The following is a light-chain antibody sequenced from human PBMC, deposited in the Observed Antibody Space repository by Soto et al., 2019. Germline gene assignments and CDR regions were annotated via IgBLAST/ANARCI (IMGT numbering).Light chain of an antibody. CDR1: SSNIGSNT. CDR3: ASWDYSLNGVV. J-gene: IGLJ2*01. CDR2: SNN. V-gene: IGLV1-44*01. Sequence: QSVLTQPLSASGTPGQRVTISCSGSSSNIGSNTVNWYQQLPGTAPKLLIYSNNLRPSGVPDRFSGSKSGTSASLAISGLQSEDESDYYCASWDYSLNGVVFGGGTKLTVL.